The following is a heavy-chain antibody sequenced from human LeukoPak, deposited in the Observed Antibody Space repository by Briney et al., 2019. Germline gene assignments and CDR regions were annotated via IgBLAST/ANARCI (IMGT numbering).Heavy chain of an antibody. Sequence: PSETLSLTCTVSGGSISSYYWSWIRQPAGKGLEWIGRIYTSGSTNYNPSLKSRVTMSVDTSKNQFSLKLSSVTAADTAVYYCARFWNDYGGNFGTGAFDIWGQGTMVTVSS. CDR1: GGSISSYY. CDR3: ARFWNDYGGNFGTGAFDI. J-gene: IGHJ3*02. CDR2: IYTSGST. V-gene: IGHV4-4*07. D-gene: IGHD4-23*01.